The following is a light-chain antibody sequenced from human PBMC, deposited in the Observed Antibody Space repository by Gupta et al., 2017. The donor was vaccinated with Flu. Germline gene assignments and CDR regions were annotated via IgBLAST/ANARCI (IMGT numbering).Light chain of an antibody. CDR3: QAWNTDIRV. CDR2: LQSDGSH. CDR1: SGHVVYS. Sequence: VKITCTRSSGHVVYSTAWHQHQPEKAPRRVMMLQSDGSHRTADALRGRFSGSSSAADLHLIIADVQAEDEAYYYYQAWNTDIRVFGGGTRLTVL. V-gene: IGLV4-69*01. J-gene: IGLJ2*01.